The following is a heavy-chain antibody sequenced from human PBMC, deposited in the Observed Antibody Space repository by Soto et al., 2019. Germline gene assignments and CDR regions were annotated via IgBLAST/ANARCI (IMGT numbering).Heavy chain of an antibody. CDR3: ARWVEYSGSYGWFDP. V-gene: IGHV3-33*01. J-gene: IGHJ5*02. CDR1: GFTFSSYG. Sequence: GGSLRLSCAASGFTFSSYGMHWVRQAPGKGLEWVAVIWYDGSNKYYADSVKGRFTISRDNSKNTLYLQMNSLRAEDTAVYYCARWVEYSGSYGWFDPWGQGTLVTSPQ. CDR2: IWYDGSNK. D-gene: IGHD1-26*01.